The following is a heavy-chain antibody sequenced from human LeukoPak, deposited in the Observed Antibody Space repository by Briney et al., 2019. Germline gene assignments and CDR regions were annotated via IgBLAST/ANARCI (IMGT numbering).Heavy chain of an antibody. V-gene: IGHV3-23*01. J-gene: IGHJ2*01. D-gene: IGHD3-22*01. CDR2: ITASSGGT. CDR1: GLPLSSYA. CDR3: AKIRFYYDSSFDYWYFDL. Sequence: GGSLRLSCAASGLPLSSYAMGWVRQAPRKGLEWVSAITASSGGTYYADSVKGRFTISRDNSKNTLYLQINSLRAEDAGIYYCAKIRFYYDSSFDYWYFDLWSRGTLVTVSS.